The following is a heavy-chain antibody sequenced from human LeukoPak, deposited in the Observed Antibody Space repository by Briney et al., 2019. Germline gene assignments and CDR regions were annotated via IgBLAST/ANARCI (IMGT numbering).Heavy chain of an antibody. V-gene: IGHV3-13*04. J-gene: IGHJ4*02. Sequence: SGGSLRLSCAASGFTFSSYDMHWVRQVTGKGLEWVSGIGIGGDTHYPGSVKGRFTISRENAKNSLYLQMNSLRAGDTAVYYCARGFGSGSTALCDHWGQGILVTVSS. CDR2: IGIGGDT. CDR3: ARGFGSGSTALCDH. D-gene: IGHD3-10*01. CDR1: GFTFSSYD.